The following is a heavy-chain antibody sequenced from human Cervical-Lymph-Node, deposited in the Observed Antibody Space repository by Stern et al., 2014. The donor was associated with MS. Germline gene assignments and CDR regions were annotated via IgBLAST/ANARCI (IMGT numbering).Heavy chain of an antibody. CDR2: INTITGNP. CDR1: GYTFNSYG. J-gene: IGHJ4*02. V-gene: IGHV7-4-1*02. D-gene: IGHD2-2*02. Sequence: QVQLVQSGSELKKPGASVKLSCRASGYTFNSYGMNWVRQAPGQGLEWMGWINTITGNPTYAQAFTGRFVFSLDTSVNTAYLQISSLKAEDSAVYYCARESCTSTTCYTLFDYWGQGTLVTVSS. CDR3: ARESCTSTTCYTLFDY.